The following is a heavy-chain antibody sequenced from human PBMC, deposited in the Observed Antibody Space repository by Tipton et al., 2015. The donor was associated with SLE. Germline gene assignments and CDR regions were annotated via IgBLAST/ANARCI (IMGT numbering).Heavy chain of an antibody. CDR1: GYSISSGYY. V-gene: IGHV4-38-2*01. Sequence: TLSLTCAVSGYSISSGYYWGWIRQPPGKGLEWIGSIYHSGSTYYNPSLKSRVTISVDTSKNQFSLKLSSVTAADTAVYYCARQVDTEAVGSWNFAFWGRGTLVTVSS. J-gene: IGHJ2*01. D-gene: IGHD5-18*01. CDR3: ARQVDTEAVGSWNFAF. CDR2: IYHSGST.